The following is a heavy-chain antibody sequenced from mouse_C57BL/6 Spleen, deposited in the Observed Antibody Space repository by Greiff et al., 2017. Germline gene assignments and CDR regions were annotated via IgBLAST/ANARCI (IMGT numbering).Heavy chain of an antibody. CDR2: ISSCSSTI. CDR3: ARTGTMDY. Sequence: EVMLVESGGGLVKPGGSLKLSCAASGFTFSDYGMHWVRQAPEKGLEWVAYISSCSSTIYYADTVKGRFTISRDNAKNTLYLQMTSLRSEDTAMYYCARTGTMDYWGQGTSVTVSS. V-gene: IGHV5-17*01. CDR1: GFTFSDYG. J-gene: IGHJ4*01. D-gene: IGHD4-1*01.